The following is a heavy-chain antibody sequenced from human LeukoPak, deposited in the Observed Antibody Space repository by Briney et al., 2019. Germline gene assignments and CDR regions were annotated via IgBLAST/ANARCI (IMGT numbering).Heavy chain of an antibody. CDR2: IRNKDNSYTT. CDR1: GFTFSDHY. Sequence: GGSLRLSCAASGFTFSDHYMDWVRQAPGKGLEWVGRIRNKDNSYTTEYAASVKGRFTISRDDSKNLLYLQMNSLETEDRAVYYCARSSSSWYPLFDYWGQGTLVTVSS. D-gene: IGHD6-13*01. V-gene: IGHV3-72*01. CDR3: ARSSSSWYPLFDY. J-gene: IGHJ4*02.